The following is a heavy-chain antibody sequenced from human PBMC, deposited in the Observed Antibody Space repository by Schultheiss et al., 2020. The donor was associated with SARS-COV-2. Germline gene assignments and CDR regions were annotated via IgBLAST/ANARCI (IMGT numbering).Heavy chain of an antibody. J-gene: IGHJ4*02. CDR2: ISSSGSTI. Sequence: GGSLRLSCAASGFTFSSYGMHWVRQAPGKGLEWVSYISSSGSTIYYADSVKGRFTISRDNAKNSLYLQMNSLRAEDTAVYYCARGLGIAVAGADYWGQGTLVTVSS. CDR3: ARGLGIAVAGADY. V-gene: IGHV3-48*04. D-gene: IGHD6-19*01. CDR1: GFTFSSYG.